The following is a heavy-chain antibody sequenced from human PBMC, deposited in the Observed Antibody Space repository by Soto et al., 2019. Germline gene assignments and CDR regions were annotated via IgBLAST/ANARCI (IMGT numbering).Heavy chain of an antibody. CDR2: INHSGST. J-gene: IGHJ6*02. CDR3: ARSLPRHYDFWSGYPRAYGMDV. D-gene: IGHD3-3*01. Sequence: PSETLSLTCAVYGGSFSGYYWSWIRQPPGKGLEWIGEINHSGSTNYNPSLKSRVTISVDTSKNQFSLKLSSVTAADTAVYYCARSLPRHYDFWSGYPRAYGMDVWGQGTTVTVSS. V-gene: IGHV4-34*01. CDR1: GGSFSGYY.